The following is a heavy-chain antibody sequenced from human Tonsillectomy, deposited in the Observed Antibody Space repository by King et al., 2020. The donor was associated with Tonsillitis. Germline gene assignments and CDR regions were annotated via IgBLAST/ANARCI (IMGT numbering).Heavy chain of an antibody. CDR2: IRSKDYGGTA. D-gene: IGHD3-10*01. V-gene: IGHV3-49*04. CDR3: CRCVRLGARGPIDY. J-gene: IGHJ4*02. Sequence: VQLVESGGGLVQPGRSLRLSCTASGFTFGDYAMNWVRQAPGKGLEWVGFIRSKDYGGTADYAASVKGRFTISRDDSKSIAYLQMNSLKPEDTALYYCCRCVRLGARGPIDYWGQGTLVTVSS. CDR1: GFTFGDYA.